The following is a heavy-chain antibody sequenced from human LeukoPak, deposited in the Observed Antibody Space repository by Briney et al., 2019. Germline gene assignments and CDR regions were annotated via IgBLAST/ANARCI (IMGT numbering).Heavy chain of an antibody. CDR3: ARGATVTPGVPFHFDY. Sequence: SETLSLTCTVSGGSISSYYWSWIRQPAGKGLEWIGRIYTSGSTNYNPSLKSRVTMSVDTSKNQFSLKLSSVTAADTAVYYCARGATVTPGVPFHFDYWGQGTLVTVSS. CDR2: IYTSGST. CDR1: GGSISSYY. V-gene: IGHV4-4*07. J-gene: IGHJ4*02. D-gene: IGHD4-17*01.